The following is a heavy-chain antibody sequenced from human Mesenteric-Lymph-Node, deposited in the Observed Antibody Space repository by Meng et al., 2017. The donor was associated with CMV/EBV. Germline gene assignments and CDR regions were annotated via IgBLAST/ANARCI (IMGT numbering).Heavy chain of an antibody. CDR2: RSTYDADT. Sequence: ASVKVSCKASGYTFSSYGISWVRQAPGQGLEWMGWRSTYDADTDYAQRFQGRVTMATDTSTTTAYMELRSLESDDTAVYYCARGSYYDYWGQGTLVTVSS. V-gene: IGHV1-18*01. J-gene: IGHJ4*02. CDR1: GYTFSSYG. CDR3: ARGSYYDY.